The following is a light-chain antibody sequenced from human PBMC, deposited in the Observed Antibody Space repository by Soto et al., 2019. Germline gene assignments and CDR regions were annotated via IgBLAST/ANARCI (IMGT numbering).Light chain of an antibody. Sequence: EIVMTQSPATLSVSPGERATLSCRASQSVSNNLAWYQQKPGQAPRLLIYFASTRATGTPARFSGSGSGTEFTLTISSLQSEDFAVYYCQQYNKCPLTFGGGTKVETK. CDR1: QSVSNN. V-gene: IGKV3-15*01. J-gene: IGKJ4*01. CDR2: FAS. CDR3: QQYNKCPLT.